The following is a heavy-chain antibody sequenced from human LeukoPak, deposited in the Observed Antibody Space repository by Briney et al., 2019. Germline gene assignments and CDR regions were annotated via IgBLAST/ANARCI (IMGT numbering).Heavy chain of an antibody. Sequence: GASVKVSCKASGYTFTSFAMHWVRQAPGQRLEWMGWINAGNGNTKYSQKFQGRVTITRDTSASTAYMELSSLRSEDTAVYYCARGRCSSTSRYRETPVNWFDPWGQGTLVTVSS. CDR1: GYTFTSFA. V-gene: IGHV1-3*01. D-gene: IGHD2-2*01. CDR3: ARGRCSSTSRYRETPVNWFDP. J-gene: IGHJ5*02. CDR2: INAGNGNT.